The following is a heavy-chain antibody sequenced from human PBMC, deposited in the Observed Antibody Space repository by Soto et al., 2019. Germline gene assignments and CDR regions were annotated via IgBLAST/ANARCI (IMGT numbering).Heavy chain of an antibody. CDR3: ARGTNYYDSSGYPTHHYFDY. Sequence: GASVKVSCKASGYTFTSYDINWVRQATGQGLEWMGWMNPNSGNTGYAQKFQGRVTMTRDTSTSTVYMELSSLRSEDTAVYYCARGTNYYDSSGYPTHHYFDYWGQGTLVTVSS. CDR1: GYTFTSYD. J-gene: IGHJ4*02. CDR2: MNPNSGNT. D-gene: IGHD3-22*01. V-gene: IGHV1-8*01.